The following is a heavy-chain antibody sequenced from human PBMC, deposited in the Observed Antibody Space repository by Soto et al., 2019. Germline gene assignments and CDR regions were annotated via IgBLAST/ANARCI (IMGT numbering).Heavy chain of an antibody. CDR3: ANDRRAGGNYGFYSDF. V-gene: IGHV3-23*01. D-gene: IGHD1-7*01. CDR1: GFTFSSYG. Sequence: EVQLLESGGGLVQPGGSLRLSCAASGFTFSSYGMTWVRQAPGKGLEWVSFSSATGAGTYYADSAKGRFTISRDNSKNTLYLQMTSLGADDTAVDYCANDRRAGGNYGFYSDFWCQGALVIVSS. J-gene: IGHJ4*02. CDR2: SSATGAGT.